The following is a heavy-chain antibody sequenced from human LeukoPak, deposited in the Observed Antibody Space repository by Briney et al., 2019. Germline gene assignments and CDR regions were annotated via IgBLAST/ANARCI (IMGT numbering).Heavy chain of an antibody. J-gene: IGHJ4*02. V-gene: IGHV3-23*01. Sequence: AGGSLRLSCAASGFTFSSYGMTWVRQAPGKGLEWVSVISGSGGTTDYADSVKGRFTISRDNSKNTLYLQMNSLRAEDTAVYYCARVRQWLVPPGNYWGQGTLVTVSS. CDR2: ISGSGGTT. CDR3: ARVRQWLVPPGNY. D-gene: IGHD6-19*01. CDR1: GFTFSSYG.